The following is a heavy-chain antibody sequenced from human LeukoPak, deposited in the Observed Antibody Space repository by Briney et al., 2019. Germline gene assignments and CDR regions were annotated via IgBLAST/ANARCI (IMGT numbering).Heavy chain of an antibody. CDR3: ARGMRSSGYIY. D-gene: IGHD3-22*01. V-gene: IGHV1-46*01. CDR1: GYTFTTYY. J-gene: IGHJ4*02. CDR2: INPSGGST. Sequence: GASVTVSCKASGYTFTTYYIHWVRQAPGQGLEWMGSINPSGGSTSYTQKFQGRVTLTRDTSTSTVYMELSSLRSEETAVYYCARGMRSSGYIYWGQGTLVTVSS.